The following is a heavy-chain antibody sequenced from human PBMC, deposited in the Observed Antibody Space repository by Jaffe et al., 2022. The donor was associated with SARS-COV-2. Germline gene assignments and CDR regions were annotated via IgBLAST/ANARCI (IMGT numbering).Heavy chain of an antibody. CDR2: ISGSGGST. V-gene: IGHV3-23*01. Sequence: EVQLLESGGGLVQPGGSLRLSCAASGFTFSSYAMSWVRQAPGKGLEWVSAISGSGGSTYYADSVKGRFTISRDNSKNTLYLQMNSLRAEDTAVYYCAKTKPRRITMIVVVRVFDYWGQGTLVTVSS. CDR1: GFTFSSYA. J-gene: IGHJ4*02. D-gene: IGHD3-22*01. CDR3: AKTKPRRITMIVVVRVFDY.